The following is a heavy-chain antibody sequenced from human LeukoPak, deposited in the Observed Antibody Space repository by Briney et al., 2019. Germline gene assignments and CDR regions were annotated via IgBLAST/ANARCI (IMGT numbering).Heavy chain of an antibody. CDR1: GGSISSSSYY. J-gene: IGHJ3*02. V-gene: IGHV4-39*07. Sequence: PSETLSLTCTVSGGSISSSSYYWGWIRQPPGKGLEWIGSIYYSGSTYYNPSLKSRVTISVDTSKNQFSLKLSSVTAADTAVYYCAREASHYCGGDCYQDAFDIWGQGTMVTVSS. CDR3: AREASHYCGGDCYQDAFDI. D-gene: IGHD2-21*02. CDR2: IYYSGST.